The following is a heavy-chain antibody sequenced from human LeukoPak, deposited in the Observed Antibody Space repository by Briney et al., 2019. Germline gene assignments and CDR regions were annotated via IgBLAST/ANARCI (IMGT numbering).Heavy chain of an antibody. Sequence: GGSLRLSCAASGFTFTTYWMHWVRHAPGKGLVWVSHINSDGGITSYADSVKGRFTISRDNAKNTLYLQMNSLRAEDTAVYYCARDAVDTANAVWGQGTTVTVSS. V-gene: IGHV3-74*01. CDR3: ARDAVDTANAV. CDR2: INSDGGIT. J-gene: IGHJ6*02. D-gene: IGHD5-18*01. CDR1: GFTFTTYW.